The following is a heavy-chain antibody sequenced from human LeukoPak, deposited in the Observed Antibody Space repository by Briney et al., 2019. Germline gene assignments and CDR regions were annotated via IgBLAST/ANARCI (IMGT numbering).Heavy chain of an antibody. D-gene: IGHD6-25*01. CDR3: ARRGIDAFDF. Sequence: GGSLRLSCAASGFTFSSYAMSWVRQAPGKGPEWVSYFSSRSGSITHYADSVKGRFTISRDNAKNSLYLQMNSLRAEDTAVYYCARRGIDAFDFWGQGTMVTVSS. J-gene: IGHJ3*01. CDR1: GFTFSSYA. V-gene: IGHV3-48*04. CDR2: FSSRSGSIT.